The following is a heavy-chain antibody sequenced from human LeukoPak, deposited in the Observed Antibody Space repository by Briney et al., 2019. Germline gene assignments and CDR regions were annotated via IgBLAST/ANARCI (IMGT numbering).Heavy chain of an antibody. CDR2: ISAYNGNT. CDR3: ATGMDTAMVRLDY. J-gene: IGHJ4*02. CDR1: GYTFTSYG. V-gene: IGHV1-18*01. D-gene: IGHD5-18*01. Sequence: ASVKVSCKASGYTFTSYGISWVRQAPGQGLEWMGWISAYNGNTNYAQKFQGRVTMTTDTSTSTAYMELSRLRSDDTAVYYCATGMDTAMVRLDYWGQGTLVTVSS.